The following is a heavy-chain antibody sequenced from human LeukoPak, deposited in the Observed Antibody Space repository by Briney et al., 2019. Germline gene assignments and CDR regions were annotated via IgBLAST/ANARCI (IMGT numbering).Heavy chain of an antibody. Sequence: PGGSLRLSCAASGFSFSVYWMHWVRQAPGKGPVWVSRIKTDGSITDYADSVKGRFTISRDNAKNTLYLQMNSLRAEDTAVYYCARDLYRTVVVPHYFDYWGQGTLVTVSS. CDR1: GFSFSVYW. V-gene: IGHV3-74*01. CDR3: ARDLYRTVVVPHYFDY. J-gene: IGHJ4*02. CDR2: IKTDGSIT. D-gene: IGHD3-22*01.